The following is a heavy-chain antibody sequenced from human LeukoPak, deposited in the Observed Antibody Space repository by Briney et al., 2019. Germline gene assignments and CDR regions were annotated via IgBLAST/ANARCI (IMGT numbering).Heavy chain of an antibody. CDR1: GDSVSINSAA. CDR3: ARGVAAAGRGYDS. J-gene: IGHJ4*02. Sequence: SQTLSLTFAISGDSVSINSAAWNWIRQSPSRGLEWLGRTYYRSKWYNEYAVSVQSRININPDTSKNQFSLQLNSVTPEDTAVYYCARGVAAAGRGYDSWGQGTLVTVSS. D-gene: IGHD6-13*01. V-gene: IGHV6-1*01. CDR2: TYYRSKWYN.